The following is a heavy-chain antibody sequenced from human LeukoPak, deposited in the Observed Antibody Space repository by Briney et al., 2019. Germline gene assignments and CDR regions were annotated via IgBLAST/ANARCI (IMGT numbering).Heavy chain of an antibody. Sequence: GGSLRLSCAAPGFPFSSYAMSWVRQAPGKGLEWVSVIAGSGGSTYYADSVKGRFTLSRDNSKNTLYLQMNSLRAEDTAVYYCATDPLLDYWGQGTLVTVSS. J-gene: IGHJ4*02. CDR2: IAGSGGST. CDR3: ATDPLLDY. CDR1: GFPFSSYA. D-gene: IGHD2-15*01. V-gene: IGHV3-23*01.